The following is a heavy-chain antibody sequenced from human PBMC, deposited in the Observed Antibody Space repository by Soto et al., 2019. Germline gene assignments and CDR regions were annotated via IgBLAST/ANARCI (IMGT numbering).Heavy chain of an antibody. CDR2: IIPILGIA. CDR3: AERAWGRHYYYGMDF. CDR1: GGTFSSYT. D-gene: IGHD1-26*01. J-gene: IGHJ6*02. Sequence: QVQLVQSGAEVKKPGSSVKVSCKASGGTFSSYTISWVRQAPGQGLELMGRIIPILGIANYAQKFQGRVTITADQSTSTSYMELSSLRSEDKAVYYCAERAWGRHYYYGMDFWGQGTTVTVSS. V-gene: IGHV1-69*02.